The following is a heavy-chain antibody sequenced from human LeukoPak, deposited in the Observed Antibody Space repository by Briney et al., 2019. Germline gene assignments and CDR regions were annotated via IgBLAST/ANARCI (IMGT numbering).Heavy chain of an antibody. V-gene: IGHV1-18*01. D-gene: IGHD6-13*01. CDR1: GYTFTING. CDR3: ARDRWYAFDY. Sequence: ASVRVSCKASGYTFTINGISWVRQAPGRGLEWMGWISANSGDTIYAEKFHGRVTLTRDTSTGTAYMELNSLTYDDTAVYYCARDRWYAFDYWGQGTLVTVSS. CDR2: ISANSGDT. J-gene: IGHJ4*02.